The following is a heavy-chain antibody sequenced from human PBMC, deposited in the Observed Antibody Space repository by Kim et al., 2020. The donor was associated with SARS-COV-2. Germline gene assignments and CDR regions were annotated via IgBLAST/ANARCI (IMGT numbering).Heavy chain of an antibody. Sequence: GGSLRLSCTASGFTFGDYAMSWFRQAPGKGLEWVGFIRSKAYGGTTEYAASVKGRFTISRDDSKSIAYLQMNSLKTEDTAVYYCTRDDVDYGGNSGYYYYYGMDVWGQGTTVTVSS. J-gene: IGHJ6*02. CDR1: GFTFGDYA. D-gene: IGHD4-17*01. V-gene: IGHV3-49*03. CDR3: TRDDVDYGGNSGYYYYYGMDV. CDR2: IRSKAYGGTT.